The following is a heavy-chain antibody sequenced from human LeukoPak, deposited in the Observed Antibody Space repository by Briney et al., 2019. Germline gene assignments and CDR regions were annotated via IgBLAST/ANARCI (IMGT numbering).Heavy chain of an antibody. J-gene: IGHJ4*02. Sequence: SETLSLTCTVSGGSISGYFWSWIRLPAGKGLEWIGRIYSSGTTSYNPSLKSRVTMSVDTSKNQFSLKLTSVTAADTAVYYCARGRPNTYYYDSSGFMDSWGQGTLVTVSS. CDR2: IYSSGTT. D-gene: IGHD3-22*01. CDR1: GGSISGYF. V-gene: IGHV4-4*07. CDR3: ARGRPNTYYYDSSGFMDS.